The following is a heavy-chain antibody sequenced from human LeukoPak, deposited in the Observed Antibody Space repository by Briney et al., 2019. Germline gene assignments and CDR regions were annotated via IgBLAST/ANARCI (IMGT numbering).Heavy chain of an antibody. Sequence: GASVKVSCKASGGTFSSYAISWVRQAPGQGLEWMGRIIPILGIANYAQKFQGRVTITADKSTSTAYMELSSLRSEDTAVYYCAAVYITMIVAVNGGWFDPWGQGTLVTVSS. CDR2: IIPILGIA. D-gene: IGHD3-22*01. CDR1: GGTFSSYA. CDR3: AAVYITMIVAVNGGWFDP. J-gene: IGHJ5*02. V-gene: IGHV1-69*04.